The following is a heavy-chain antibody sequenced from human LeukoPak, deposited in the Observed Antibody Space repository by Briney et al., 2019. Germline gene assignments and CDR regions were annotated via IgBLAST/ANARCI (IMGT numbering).Heavy chain of an antibody. D-gene: IGHD5-18*01. V-gene: IGHV3-7*01. Sequence: PGGSLRLSCAASGFIFTNYFMSWVRQAPGKGLEWVASIKHDGSEEYYVDSVRGRFTISRDNSKNTLSLQVSSLRTEDTAVYYCAKDRYSYAFEYSDSWGQGTLVTVSS. CDR3: AKDRYSYAFEYSDS. CDR2: IKHDGSEE. CDR1: GFIFTNYF. J-gene: IGHJ4*02.